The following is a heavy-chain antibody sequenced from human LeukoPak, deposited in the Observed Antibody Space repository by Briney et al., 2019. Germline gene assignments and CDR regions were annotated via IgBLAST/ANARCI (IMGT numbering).Heavy chain of an antibody. D-gene: IGHD3-9*01. CDR2: IIPIFGTA. J-gene: IGHJ4*02. Sequence: SVKVSCKASGGTFISYAISWVRQAPGQGLEWMGGIIPIFGTANYAQKFQGRVTVTADESTSTAYMELSSLRSEDTAVYYCASPTTGSTYYFDYWGQGTLVTVSS. CDR3: ASPTTGSTYYFDY. CDR1: GGTFISYA. V-gene: IGHV1-69*13.